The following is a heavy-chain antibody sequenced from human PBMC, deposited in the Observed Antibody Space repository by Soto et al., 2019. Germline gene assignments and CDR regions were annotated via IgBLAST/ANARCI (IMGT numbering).Heavy chain of an antibody. J-gene: IGHJ6*02. CDR3: ARGGDMLLCFGELFSGVNYYYYHGMDV. D-gene: IGHD3-10*01. CDR1: GGSFSGYD. V-gene: IGHV4-34*01. CDR2: INHSGST. Sequence: SETLSLTCAVYGGSFSGYDWSWSRQPPGKGMEWIGEINHSGSTNYNPSPKSRVTISVDTSKNQFSLKLSSVTAADTAVYYCARGGDMLLCFGELFSGVNYYYYHGMDVWGQGTPVTVSS.